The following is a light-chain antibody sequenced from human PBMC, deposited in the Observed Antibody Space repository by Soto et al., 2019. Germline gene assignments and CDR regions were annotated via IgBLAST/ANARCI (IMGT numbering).Light chain of an antibody. CDR1: QSVSSD. CDR2: GAS. V-gene: IGKV3-15*01. J-gene: IGKJ1*01. Sequence: ETVMTQSPGTLSVSLGERATLSCRASQSVSSDLAWYHQKPGQAPRLLIYGASTRATGIPARFSGSGSGTEFTLSINSLQSEDFAVYYCQQYNNWPRTFGQGTKVDIK. CDR3: QQYNNWPRT.